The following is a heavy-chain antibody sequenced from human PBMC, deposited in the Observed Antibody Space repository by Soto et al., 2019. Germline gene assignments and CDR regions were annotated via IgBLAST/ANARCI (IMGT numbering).Heavy chain of an antibody. V-gene: IGHV3-74*01. CDR1: GITFSGYW. CDR2: VDSDGSGT. J-gene: IGHJ4*02. CDR3: ATVFEH. Sequence: EVQPVESGGGSVQPGGSLRLSCVASGITFSGYWMHWVRQVPGKGLVWVARVDSDGSGTSYADSVKGRFTISRDNAKNTLYLQMNSLRVEDTAVYYCATVFEHWGQGIPVTVSS.